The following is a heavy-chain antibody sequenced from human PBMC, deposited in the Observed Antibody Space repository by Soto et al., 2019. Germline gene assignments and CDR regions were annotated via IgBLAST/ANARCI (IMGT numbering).Heavy chain of an antibody. D-gene: IGHD3-22*01. J-gene: IGHJ4*02. CDR2: MNTNSGNT. V-gene: IGHV1-8*01. Sequence: ASLKVSCKASGYTFTSYDINWVRQATGQGLEWMGWMNTNSGNTGYAQKFQGRVTMTRHTSMSTAYMELSSRRSDDTDEYYCARDWGSYYYDSSGYYFGYWGQGTLVTVSS. CDR3: ARDWGSYYYDSSGYYFGY. CDR1: GYTFTSYD.